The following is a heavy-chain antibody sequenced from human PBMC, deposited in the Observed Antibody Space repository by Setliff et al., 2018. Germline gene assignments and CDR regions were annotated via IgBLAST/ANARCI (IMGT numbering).Heavy chain of an antibody. CDR2: GIPMYRTT. D-gene: IGHD2-15*01. CDR1: GGTFSRYA. CDR3: ATGPDIGEFGGNYFNY. Sequence: SVKVSCKASGGTFSRYAISWVRQAPGQGLEWMGGGIPMYRTTKYAQKFQGRVTITTDESTTTAYMELSSLRSEDTAVYYCATGPDIGEFGGNYFNYWGQGTLVTVSS. V-gene: IGHV1-69*05. J-gene: IGHJ4*02.